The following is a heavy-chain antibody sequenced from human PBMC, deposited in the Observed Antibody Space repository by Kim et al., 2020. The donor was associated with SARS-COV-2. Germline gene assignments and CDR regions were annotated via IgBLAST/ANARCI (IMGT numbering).Heavy chain of an antibody. J-gene: IGHJ4*01. CDR3: ARRTGRYSSSWFSPFDY. V-gene: IGHV4-34*01. CDR2: INHSGST. CDR1: GGSFSGYY. D-gene: IGHD6-13*01. Sequence: SETLSLTCAVYGGSFSGYYWSWIRQPPGKGLEWIGEINHSGSTNYNPSLKSRVTISVDTSKNQFSLKLSSVTAADTAVYYCARRTGRYSSSWFSPFDYWG.